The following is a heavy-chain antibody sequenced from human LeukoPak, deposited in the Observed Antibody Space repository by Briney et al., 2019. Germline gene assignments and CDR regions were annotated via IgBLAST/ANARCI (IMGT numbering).Heavy chain of an antibody. Sequence: GGSLRLSCAASGFTFSSYGMHWVRQAPGKGLEWVAVISYDGSNKYYADSVKGRFTISRDNSKNTLYLQMNSLRAEDTAVYYCAKDNDGDYFPLDYWGQGTLVTVSS. CDR1: GFTFSSYG. CDR3: AKDNDGDYFPLDY. J-gene: IGHJ4*02. V-gene: IGHV3-30*18. CDR2: ISYDGSNK. D-gene: IGHD4-17*01.